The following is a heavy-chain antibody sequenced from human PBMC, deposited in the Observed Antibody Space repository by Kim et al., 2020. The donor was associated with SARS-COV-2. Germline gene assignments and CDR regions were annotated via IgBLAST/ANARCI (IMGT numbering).Heavy chain of an antibody. J-gene: IGHJ4*02. CDR3: AKEPQSGSYFPFDY. Sequence: ADSVKGRFTISRDNSKNTLYLQMNSLRAEDTAVYYCAKEPQSGSYFPFDYWGQGTLVTVSS. V-gene: IGHV3-23*01. D-gene: IGHD1-26*01.